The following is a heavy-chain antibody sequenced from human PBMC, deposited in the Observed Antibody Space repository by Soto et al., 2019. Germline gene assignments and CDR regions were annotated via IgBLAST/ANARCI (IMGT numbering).Heavy chain of an antibody. CDR3: VRDGTKTLRDWFDP. J-gene: IGHJ5*02. D-gene: IGHD1-1*01. Sequence: SETLSLTCTVSGASISGFYLSWIRKSAGKGLEWIGRIYATGTTDYNPSLKSRVMMSVDTSKKQLSLKLRSVTAADTAVYYCVRDGTKTLRDWFDPWGQGISVTVYS. V-gene: IGHV4-4*07. CDR1: GASISGFY. CDR2: IYATGTT.